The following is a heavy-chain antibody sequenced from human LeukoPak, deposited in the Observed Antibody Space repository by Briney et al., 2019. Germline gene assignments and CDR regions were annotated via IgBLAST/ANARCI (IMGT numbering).Heavy chain of an antibody. CDR2: IIPIFGIA. J-gene: IGHJ4*02. D-gene: IGHD2-15*01. CDR3: ARIGLCSGGSCYVDY. V-gene: IGHV1-69*04. CDR1: GGTFSSYA. Sequence: SVKVSCKASGGTFSSYAISWVRQAPGQGLEWMGRIIPIFGIANYAQKFQGRVTITADKSTSTAYMELSSLRSEGTAVYYCARIGLCSGGSCYVDYWGQGTLVTVSS.